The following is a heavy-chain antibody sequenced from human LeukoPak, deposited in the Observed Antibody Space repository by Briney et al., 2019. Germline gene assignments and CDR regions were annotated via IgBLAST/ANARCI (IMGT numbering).Heavy chain of an antibody. V-gene: IGHV3-21*01. J-gene: IGHJ4*02. CDR2: ISSSSSYI. Sequence: PGGSLRLSCAASGFTFSSYSMNWVRQAPGKGLEWVSSISSSSSYIYYADSVKGRFTISRDNAKNSLYLQMNSLRAEDTAVYYCARGQENYYDSSGYARWGQGTLVTVSS. CDR1: GFTFSSYS. CDR3: ARGQENYYDSSGYAR. D-gene: IGHD3-22*01.